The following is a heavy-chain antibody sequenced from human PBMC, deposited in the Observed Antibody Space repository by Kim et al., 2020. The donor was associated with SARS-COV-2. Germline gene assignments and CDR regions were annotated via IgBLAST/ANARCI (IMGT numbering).Heavy chain of an antibody. D-gene: IGHD1-26*01. Sequence: GGSLRLSCAASGFTFSDYYMSWIRQAPGKGLEWVSYISSSSSYTNYADSVKGRFTISRDNAKNSLYLQMNSLRAEDTAVYYCASMGEGIVGAFDYWGQGTLVTVSS. CDR2: ISSSSSYT. J-gene: IGHJ4*02. CDR3: ASMGEGIVGAFDY. CDR1: GFTFSDYY. V-gene: IGHV3-11*03.